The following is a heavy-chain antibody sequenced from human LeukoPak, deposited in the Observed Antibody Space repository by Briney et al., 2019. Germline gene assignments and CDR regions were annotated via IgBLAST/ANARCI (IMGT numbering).Heavy chain of an antibody. CDR1: GGSFNNYY. CDR3: ARAPYDSSGYYYAFDI. J-gene: IGHJ3*02. V-gene: IGHV4-59*01. Sequence: SETLSFICTVSGGSFNNYYWSWIRQPPGKGLEWIGYIYYSESTNYNSSLKSRVTISVDTSKNQFSLKLSSVTAADTAVYYCARAPYDSSGYYYAFDIWGQGTMVTVSS. D-gene: IGHD3-22*01. CDR2: IYYSEST.